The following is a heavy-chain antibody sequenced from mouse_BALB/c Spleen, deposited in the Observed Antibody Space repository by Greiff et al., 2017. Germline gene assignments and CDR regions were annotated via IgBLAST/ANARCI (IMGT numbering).Heavy chain of an antibody. CDR3: ARSPYGPPGGYAMDY. V-gene: IGHV5-17*02. Sequence: EVQRVESGGGLVQPGGSRKLSCAASGFTFSSFGMHWVRQAPEKGLEWVAYISSGSSTIYYADTVKGRFTISRDNPKNTLFLQMTSLRSEDTAMYYCARSPYGPPGGYAMDYWGQGTSVTVSS. D-gene: IGHD1-1*02. CDR2: ISSGSSTI. CDR1: GFTFSSFG. J-gene: IGHJ4*01.